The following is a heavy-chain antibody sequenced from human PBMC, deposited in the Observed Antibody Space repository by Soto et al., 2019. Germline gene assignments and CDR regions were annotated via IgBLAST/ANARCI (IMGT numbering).Heavy chain of an antibody. V-gene: IGHV3-66*01. D-gene: IGHD2-15*01. CDR1: GFSVSSKY. Sequence: GGSLRLSCAASGFSVSSKYMNWVRQAPGKGLEWVSIIHNGGETYYADSVKDRFTVSRDNSKNTVFLQMNSLRVEDTAVYYCARDSWSQYWGQGTLVTVSS. CDR2: IHNGGET. CDR3: ARDSWSQY. J-gene: IGHJ1*01.